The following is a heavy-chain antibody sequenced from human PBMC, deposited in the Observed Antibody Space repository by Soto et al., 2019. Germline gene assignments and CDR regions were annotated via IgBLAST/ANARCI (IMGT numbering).Heavy chain of an antibody. J-gene: IGHJ6*02. V-gene: IGHV1-2*02. CDR3: ASVPPDYYYYGMDV. Sequence: ASVKVSCKASGYTFTGYYMHWVRQAPGQGLEWMGWINPNSGGTNYAQKFQGRVTMTRDTSMSTAYMELSRLRSDDTAVYYCASVPPDYYYYGMDVWGQGSRVTVSS. D-gene: IGHD2-2*01. CDR2: INPNSGGT. CDR1: GYTFTGYY.